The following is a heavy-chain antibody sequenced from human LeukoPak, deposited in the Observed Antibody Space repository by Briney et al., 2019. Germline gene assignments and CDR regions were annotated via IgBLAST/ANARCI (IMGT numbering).Heavy chain of an antibody. CDR3: ARVWSGYYVYGMDV. CDR1: GGSISSSSYY. V-gene: IGHV4-39*01. J-gene: IGHJ6*02. CDR2: IYYSGST. D-gene: IGHD3-3*01. Sequence: SETLSLTCTVSGGSISSSSYYWGWIRQPPGTGLEWIGSIYYSGSTYYNPSLKSRVTISVDTSKNQFSLKLSSVTAADTAVYYCARVWSGYYVYGMDVWGQGTTVTVSS.